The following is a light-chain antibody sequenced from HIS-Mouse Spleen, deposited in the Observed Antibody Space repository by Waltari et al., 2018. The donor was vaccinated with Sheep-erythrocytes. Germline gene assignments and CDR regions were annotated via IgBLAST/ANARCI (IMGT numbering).Light chain of an antibody. CDR1: PSVLYSSNNKNY. Sequence: DIVMTQSPDSLAVSLGERATINCKSSPSVLYSSNNKNYLAGYQQKPGQPPKLLIYWASTRESGVPDRFSGSGSGTDFTLTISSLQAEDVAVYYCQQYYSTPPTFGQGTKVEIK. J-gene: IGKJ1*01. V-gene: IGKV4-1*01. CDR2: WAS. CDR3: QQYYSTPPT.